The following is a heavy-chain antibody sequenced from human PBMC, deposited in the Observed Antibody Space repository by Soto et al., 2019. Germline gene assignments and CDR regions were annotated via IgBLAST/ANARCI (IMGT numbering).Heavy chain of an antibody. J-gene: IGHJ5*01. CDR2: IYKSATT. CDR3: ARGRYCLTGRCFPNWFDS. Sequence: SETLSLTCSVSGDSISNLDYFWAWIRQPPGQALEYIGYIYKSATTYYNPSFESRVAISVDTSKSQFSLNVTPVTAADTAVYFCARGRYCLTGRCFPNWFDSWGQGALVTVSS. D-gene: IGHD7-27*01. V-gene: IGHV4-30-4*01. CDR1: GDSISNLDYF.